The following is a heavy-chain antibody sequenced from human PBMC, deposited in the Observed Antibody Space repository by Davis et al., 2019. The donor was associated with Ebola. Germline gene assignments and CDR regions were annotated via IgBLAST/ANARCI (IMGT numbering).Heavy chain of an antibody. CDR3: ARLGCSSTSCYSDYGMDV. CDR2: INHSGST. J-gene: IGHJ6*02. Sequence: MPSETLPLTCAVYGGSFSGYYWSWIRQPPGKGLEWIGEINHSGSTNYNPSLKSRVTISVDTSKNQFSLKLSSVTAADTAVYYCARLGCSSTSCYSDYGMDVWGQGTTVTVSS. CDR1: GGSFSGYY. V-gene: IGHV4-34*01. D-gene: IGHD2-2*01.